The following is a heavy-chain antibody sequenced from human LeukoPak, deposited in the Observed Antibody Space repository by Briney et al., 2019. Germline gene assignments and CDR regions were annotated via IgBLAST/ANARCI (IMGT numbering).Heavy chain of an antibody. CDR2: INHSGST. CDR3: ARGGGYEPSDY. Sequence: NSSETLSLTCAVYGGSFSGYYWSWIRQPPGKGLEWIGEINHSGSTNYNPSLKSRVTISVDTSKKQFSLKLSSVTAADTAVYYCARGGGYEPSDYWGQGTLVTVSS. CDR1: GGSFSGYY. D-gene: IGHD5-12*01. J-gene: IGHJ4*02. V-gene: IGHV4-34*01.